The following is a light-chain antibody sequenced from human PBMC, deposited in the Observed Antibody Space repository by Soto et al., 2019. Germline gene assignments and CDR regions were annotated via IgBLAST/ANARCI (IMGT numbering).Light chain of an antibody. CDR2: EAF. CDR1: QDIGTE. J-gene: IGKJ1*01. Sequence: AIQMTQSPSSLSASVGDRVTLTCRASQDIGTELGWYQQKPGEAPKLLIFEAFTVQTGVPSRFSGSGSGTDFTLTIRSLQPEDFATYFCLQDYNYPRTFGQGTTVALK. CDR3: LQDYNYPRT. V-gene: IGKV1-6*01.